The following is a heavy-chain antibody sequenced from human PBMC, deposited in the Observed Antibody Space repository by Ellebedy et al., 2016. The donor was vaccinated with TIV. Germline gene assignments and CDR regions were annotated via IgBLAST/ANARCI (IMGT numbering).Heavy chain of an antibody. J-gene: IGHJ6*02. V-gene: IGHV3-21*01. D-gene: IGHD3-22*01. CDR1: GFTFSSYS. Sequence: GESLKISCAASGFTFSSYSMNWVRQAPGKGLEWVSSISSSSSYIYYADSVKGRFTISRDNAKNSLYLQMNSLRAEDTAVYYCAREEASYDSSGYPQRNYYYGMDVWGQGTTVTVSS. CDR2: ISSSSSYI. CDR3: AREEASYDSSGYPQRNYYYGMDV.